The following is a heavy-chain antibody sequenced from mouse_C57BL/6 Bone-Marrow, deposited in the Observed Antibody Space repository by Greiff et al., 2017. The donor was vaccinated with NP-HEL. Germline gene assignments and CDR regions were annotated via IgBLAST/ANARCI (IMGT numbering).Heavy chain of an antibody. D-gene: IGHD1-1*01. V-gene: IGHV1-7*01. CDR1: GYTFTSYW. Sequence: QVQLKESGAELAKPGASVKLSCKASGYTFTSYWMHWVKQRPGQGLEWIGYINPSSGYTKYNQKFKDKATLTADKSSSTAYMQLSSLTYEDSAVYYCARRGSSPHWYFDVWGTGTTVTVSS. J-gene: IGHJ1*03. CDR2: INPSSGYT. CDR3: ARRGSSPHWYFDV.